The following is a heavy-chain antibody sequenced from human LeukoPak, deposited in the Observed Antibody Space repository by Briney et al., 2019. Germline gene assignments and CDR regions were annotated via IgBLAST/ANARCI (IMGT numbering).Heavy chain of an antibody. Sequence: ASVKVSCKASGYTFTSYYMHWVRQAPGQGLEWMGIINPSGGSTSYAQKFQGRVTITRDTSTSTVYMELSSLRSEDTAVYYCAQGIAAAGTPPRNWGQGTLVTVSS. CDR2: INPSGGST. D-gene: IGHD6-13*01. V-gene: IGHV1-46*01. J-gene: IGHJ4*02. CDR1: GYTFTSYY. CDR3: AQGIAAAGTPPRN.